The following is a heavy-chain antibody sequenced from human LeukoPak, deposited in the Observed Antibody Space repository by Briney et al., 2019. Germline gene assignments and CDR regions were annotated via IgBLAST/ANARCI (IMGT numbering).Heavy chain of an antibody. J-gene: IGHJ4*02. CDR1: GFTFNSYA. CDR3: ARANEQWDVHSPFDY. Sequence: PGRSLRLSCAASGFTFNSYAMHWVRQAPGKGLEWVAVVPYDGNIKYYSDSVKGRFTISRDNSKNTPYLQMNSLRVEDTAIYYCARANEQWDVHSPFDYWGQGTLVTVSS. D-gene: IGHD1/OR15-1a*01. V-gene: IGHV3-30*04. CDR2: VPYDGNIK.